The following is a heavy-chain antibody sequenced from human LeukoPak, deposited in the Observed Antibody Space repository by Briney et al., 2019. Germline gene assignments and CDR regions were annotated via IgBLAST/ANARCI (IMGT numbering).Heavy chain of an antibody. CDR1: GFTFSRYG. CDR3: AKDMGYDFWAFDI. V-gene: IGHV3-30*02. CDR2: IRYDGSNK. D-gene: IGHD3-3*01. J-gene: IGHJ3*02. Sequence: GGSLRLSCAASGFTFSRYGVHWVRQAPGKGLEWVAFIRYDGSNKYYADSVKGRFTISRDNSKNTLYLQMNSLRAEDTAVYYCAKDMGYDFWAFDIWGQGTMVTVSS.